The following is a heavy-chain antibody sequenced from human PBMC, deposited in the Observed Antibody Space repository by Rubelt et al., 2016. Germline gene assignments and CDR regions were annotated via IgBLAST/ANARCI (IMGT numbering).Heavy chain of an antibody. CDR3: ARDTSRAARPGGDDFDY. Sequence: QVQLVQSGAEVKEPGASVKVSCKASGYTFTSYGISWVRQAPRQGLEWMGRIIPILGIANYAQKFRGRVSSSADKSTSRVYVERRSLRSEVTAVYYCARDTSRAARPGGDDFDYWGQGTLVTVSS. D-gene: IGHD6-6*01. J-gene: IGHJ4*02. CDR2: IIPILGIA. CDR1: GYTFTSYG. V-gene: IGHV1-69*04.